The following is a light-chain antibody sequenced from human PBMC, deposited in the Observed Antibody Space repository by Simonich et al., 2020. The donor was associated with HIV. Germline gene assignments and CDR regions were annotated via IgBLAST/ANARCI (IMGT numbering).Light chain of an antibody. Sequence: DIQMTQSPSSVSASVGDRVTITCRASQDIRTWLAWYQQKPGKAPKLLIYAASSLQSGVPSRFSGSGSGTECTLTISSLQPDEFATYYCQQYNSYPLYTFGQGTKLEIK. CDR3: QQYNSYPLYT. CDR2: AAS. J-gene: IGKJ2*01. V-gene: IGKV1D-16*01. CDR1: QDIRTW.